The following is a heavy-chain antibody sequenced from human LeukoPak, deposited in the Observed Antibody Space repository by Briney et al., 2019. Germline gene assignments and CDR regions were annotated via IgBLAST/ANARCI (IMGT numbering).Heavy chain of an antibody. V-gene: IGHV4-59*08. CDR1: GGSISSYY. Sequence: SETLSLTCTVSGGSISSYYWSWIRQPPGKGLEWIGYIYYSGSTNYNPSLKSRVTISVDTSKNQCSLKLTSVSAADTAVYYCARLKLGAYFDLWGRGTLVTVSS. J-gene: IGHJ2*01. CDR3: ARLKLGAYFDL. D-gene: IGHD3-16*01. CDR2: IYYSGST.